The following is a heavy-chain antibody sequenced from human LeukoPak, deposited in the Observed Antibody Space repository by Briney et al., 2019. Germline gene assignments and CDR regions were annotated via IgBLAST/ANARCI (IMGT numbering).Heavy chain of an antibody. CDR2: ISSSSVTV. J-gene: IGHJ4*02. V-gene: IGHV3-48*02. CDR1: GFTFSSYS. CDR3: ARHPREYQLGGGCVDY. Sequence: GGSLRLSCAASGFTFSSYSMNWVRQAPGKGLEWISYISSSSVTVYYADSVEGRFTVSRDNDKDSLFLQMNSLRDEDTAVYYCARHPREYQLGGGCVDYWGQGTLVTVSS. D-gene: IGHD2-2*01.